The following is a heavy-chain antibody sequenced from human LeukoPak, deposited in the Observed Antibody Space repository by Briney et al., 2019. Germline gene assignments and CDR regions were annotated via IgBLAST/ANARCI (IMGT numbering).Heavy chain of an antibody. CDR3: ASALGGQGGH. D-gene: IGHD1-26*01. CDR1: GFTFSRYW. CDR2: IQSDGSST. V-gene: IGHV3-74*01. J-gene: IGHJ4*02. Sequence: GGSLRLSCAASGFTFSRYWMHWVRQAPGKGLMWVSLIQSDGSSTRYADSVEGRFTISRDNAKNTLFLQMNSLRADDTAVYYCASALGGQGGHWGQGSLVTVSS.